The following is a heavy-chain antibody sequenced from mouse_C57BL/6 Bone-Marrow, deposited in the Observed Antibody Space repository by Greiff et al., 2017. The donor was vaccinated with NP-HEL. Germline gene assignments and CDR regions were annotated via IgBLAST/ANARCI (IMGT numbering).Heavy chain of an antibody. Sequence: VKLKESGSELRSPGSSVKLSCKDFDSEVFPIAYMSWVRQKPGHGFEWIGGILPSIGRTIYGEKFEDKATLDADTLSNTAYLELNSLTSEDSAIYYCARSYYGYDGWFAYWGQGTLVTVSA. CDR3: ARSYYGYDGWFAY. CDR1: DSEVFPIAY. V-gene: IGHV15-2*01. J-gene: IGHJ3*01. CDR2: ILPSIGRT. D-gene: IGHD2-9*01.